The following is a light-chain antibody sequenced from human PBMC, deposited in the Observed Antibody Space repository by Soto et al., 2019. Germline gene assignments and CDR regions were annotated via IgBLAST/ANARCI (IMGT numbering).Light chain of an antibody. CDR1: TSNIGNNH. V-gene: IGLV1-51*02. CDR2: ENG. J-gene: IGLJ3*02. CDR3: GTWDSSLSTWV. Sequence: QSVLTQPPAVSAAPGQTVTISCSGSTSNIGNNHVSWYQQLPGTAPKLLTYENGRRPSGSPDRFSGSKSGTSATLGITGLQTGDEADYHCGTWDSSLSTWVFGGGTKVTVL.